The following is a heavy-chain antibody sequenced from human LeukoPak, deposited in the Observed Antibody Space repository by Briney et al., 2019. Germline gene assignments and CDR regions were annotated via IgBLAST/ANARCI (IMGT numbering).Heavy chain of an antibody. D-gene: IGHD3-22*01. CDR2: INHSGST. V-gene: IGHV4-34*01. CDR1: GGSFSGYY. CDR3: ARLLIATIDY. J-gene: IGHJ4*02. Sequence: SETLSLTCAVYGGSFSGYYWSWIRQPPGKGLEWIGEINHSGSTNYNPSLKSRVTISVDTPKNQFSLKLSSVTAADTAVYYCARLLIATIDYWGQGTLVTVSS.